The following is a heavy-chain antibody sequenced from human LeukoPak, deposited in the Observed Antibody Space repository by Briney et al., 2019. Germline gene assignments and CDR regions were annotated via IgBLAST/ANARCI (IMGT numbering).Heavy chain of an antibody. D-gene: IGHD1-1*01. J-gene: IGHJ5*02. V-gene: IGHV1-18*01. CDR2: ISAYSANT. CDR1: GYTFTSNG. CDR3: ATTTTGWFAP. Sequence: ASVKVSCKASGYTFTSNGFTWVRQASGQGLEWMGWISAYSANTNYAQKFQGRVTMTTDTSTSTAYMELRSLRSDDTAVYYCATTTTGWFAPWGQGTLVTVSS.